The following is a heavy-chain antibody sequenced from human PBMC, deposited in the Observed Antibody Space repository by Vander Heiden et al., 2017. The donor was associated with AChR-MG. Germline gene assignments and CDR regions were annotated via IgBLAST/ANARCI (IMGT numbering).Heavy chain of an antibody. CDR3: ARDLFGGSSPFDY. CDR2: SNPNSGGT. D-gene: IGHD3-16*01. J-gene: IGHJ4*02. CDR1: GYTFTGYY. Sequence: QVQLVQSGAEVKKPGSSVKVSWKASGYTFTGYYMHCVRQAPGQGREWMGWSNPNSGGTNNEQKLQGRVTMTRDTSISTAYMELSRLRSDDTAVYYCARDLFGGSSPFDYWGQGTLVTVSS. V-gene: IGHV1-2*02.